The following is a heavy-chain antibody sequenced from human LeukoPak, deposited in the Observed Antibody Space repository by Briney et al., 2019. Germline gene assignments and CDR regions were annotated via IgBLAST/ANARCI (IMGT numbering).Heavy chain of an antibody. Sequence: PGRSLRPSCAASGFTFSSYSMNWVRQAPGKGLEWVSSISSSSSYIYYADSVKGRFTISRDNAKNSLYLQMNSLRAEDTAVYYCARDLVTMVRGLLYWGQGTLVTVSS. CDR1: GFTFSSYS. J-gene: IGHJ4*02. CDR3: ARDLVTMVRGLLY. CDR2: ISSSSSYI. D-gene: IGHD3-10*01. V-gene: IGHV3-21*01.